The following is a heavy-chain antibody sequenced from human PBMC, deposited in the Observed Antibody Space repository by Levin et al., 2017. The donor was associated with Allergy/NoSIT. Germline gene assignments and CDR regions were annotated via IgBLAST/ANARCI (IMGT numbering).Heavy chain of an antibody. CDR2: INYRGGT. J-gene: IGHJ6*02. CDR3: ARNRIIVSGGKDYYYGMDV. V-gene: IGHV4-61*01. CDR1: GGSVRSGTYY. Sequence: PSQTLSLPCTVSGGSVRSGTYYWSWIRQPPGKGLEWIGYINYRGGTKYNPSLKSRVTISVDTSKNEFSLKLTSVTAADTAVYYCARNRIIVSGGKDYYYGMDVWGQGTTVTVSS. D-gene: IGHD5/OR15-5a*01.